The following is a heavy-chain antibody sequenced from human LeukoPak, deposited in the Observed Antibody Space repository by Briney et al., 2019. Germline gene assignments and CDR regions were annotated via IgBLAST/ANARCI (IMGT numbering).Heavy chain of an antibody. V-gene: IGHV1-8*03. CDR2: MNPNSGNT. CDR3: ARFDPYYYDSSGYSDALDI. J-gene: IGHJ3*02. Sequence: ASVKVSCKASGYTFTSYDINWVRQATGQGLEWMGWMNPNSGNTGYAQKFQGRVTITRNTSISTAYMELSSLRSEDTAVYYCARFDPYYYDSSGYSDALDIWGQGTMVTVSS. CDR1: GYTFTSYD. D-gene: IGHD3-22*01.